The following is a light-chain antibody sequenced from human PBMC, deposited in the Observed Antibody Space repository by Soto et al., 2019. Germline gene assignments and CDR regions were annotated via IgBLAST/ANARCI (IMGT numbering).Light chain of an antibody. CDR1: QSISSY. CDR2: AAS. CDR3: QQSYSTPMCT. J-gene: IGKJ2*02. V-gene: IGKV1-39*01. Sequence: DIQMTPSPYSLSASVGDRVTITCRASQSISSYLNWYQQKPGKAPNLLIYAASSLQSGVPSRFSGSGSGTDFTLTISSLQPEDFATYYCQQSYSTPMCTFGQGTKLEIK.